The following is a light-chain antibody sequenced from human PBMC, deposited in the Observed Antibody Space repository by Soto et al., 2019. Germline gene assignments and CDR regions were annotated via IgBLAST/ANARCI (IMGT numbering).Light chain of an antibody. Sequence: EIVMTQSPATLSVSPGERATLSCRASQSVSSNLAWYQQKPGQAPRLLIYGASTRATGIPARFSGSGSGTEFPLTISSLQSEDFAVYCCQQYNNWPPYTFGQGTKLEIK. CDR2: GAS. CDR3: QQYNNWPPYT. CDR1: QSVSSN. V-gene: IGKV3-15*01. J-gene: IGKJ2*01.